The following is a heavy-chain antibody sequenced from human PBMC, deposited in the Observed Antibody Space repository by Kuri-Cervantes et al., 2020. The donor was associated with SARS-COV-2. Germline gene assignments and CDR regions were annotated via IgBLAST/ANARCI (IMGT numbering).Heavy chain of an antibody. CDR3: ARVGAVGTDYYFDQ. J-gene: IGHJ4*02. CDR2: INHSGST. CDR1: GGSFSGYY. V-gene: IGHV4-34*01. Sequence: GSLRLSCAVYGGSFSGYYWSWIRQPPGKGLEWIGEINHSGSTNYNPSLKSRVTISVDTSKNQFSLKLSSVTAADTAVYYCARVGAVGTDYYFDQWGQGTLVTVSS. D-gene: IGHD1-26*01.